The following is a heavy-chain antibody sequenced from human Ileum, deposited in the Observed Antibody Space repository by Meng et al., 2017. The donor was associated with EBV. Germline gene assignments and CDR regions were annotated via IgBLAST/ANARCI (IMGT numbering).Heavy chain of an antibody. Sequence: QVPLPELGPGLVNPSGTLSLTCAVSGGSISVINWWSWVRQSAEKGLEWIGEMSDSGITHYHPSLKSRVTLSANKSNNQFSLKLTSVTSADTAVYFCAKNGEKYFEYWGQGTLVTVSS. CDR1: GGSISVINW. J-gene: IGHJ4*02. V-gene: IGHV4-4*02. CDR3: AKNGEKYFEY. CDR2: MSDSGIT.